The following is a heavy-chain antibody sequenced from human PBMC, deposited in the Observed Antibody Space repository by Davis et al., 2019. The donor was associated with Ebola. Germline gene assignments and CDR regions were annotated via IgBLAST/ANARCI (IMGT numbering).Heavy chain of an antibody. J-gene: IGHJ4*02. CDR3: AKDMLYDRGGPFDY. D-gene: IGHD3-22*01. CDR1: GFTFDDYA. Sequence: SLKISCAASGFTFDDYAMYWVRQVSGKGLEWVSGISWNSGSIGYVDSVKGRFTISRDNAKNSLYLQMNSLRAEDTALYYCAKDMLYDRGGPFDYWGQETLVTVSS. CDR2: ISWNSGSI. V-gene: IGHV3-9*01.